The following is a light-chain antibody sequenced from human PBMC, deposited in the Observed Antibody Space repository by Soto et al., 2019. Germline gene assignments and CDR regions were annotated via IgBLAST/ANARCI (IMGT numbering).Light chain of an antibody. J-gene: IGKJ1*01. CDR2: SAS. V-gene: IGKV3-15*01. CDR3: QQYNNWPVRTT. Sequence: EIVMTQSPATLSVSPGERATLSCRASQSVSSNLAWYQQKPGQAPRLLIYSASTRATGIPARFSGSGSGTEFTLTISSLQSEDFAVYYCQQYNNWPVRTTFGQGTKVEIK. CDR1: QSVSSN.